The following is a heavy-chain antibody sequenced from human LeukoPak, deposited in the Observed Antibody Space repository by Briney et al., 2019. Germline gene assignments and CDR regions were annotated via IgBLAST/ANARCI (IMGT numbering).Heavy chain of an antibody. CDR1: GYTFTSYY. D-gene: IGHD1-1*01. V-gene: IGHV1-46*01. CDR2: INPSGGST. J-gene: IGHJ6*02. Sequence: GASVKVSCKASGYTFTSYYMHWVRQAPGQGLEWMGIINPSGGSTSYAQKFQGRVTMTRDTSTSTVYMELSSLRSEDTAVYYCATTLLRNYGMDVWGQGTTVTVSS. CDR3: ATTLLRNYGMDV.